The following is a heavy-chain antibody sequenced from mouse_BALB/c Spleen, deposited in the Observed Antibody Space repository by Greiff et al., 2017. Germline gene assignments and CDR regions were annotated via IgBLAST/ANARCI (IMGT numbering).Heavy chain of an antibody. D-gene: IGHD1-1*01. CDR2: ISSGSSTI. CDR1: GFTFSSFG. J-gene: IGHJ4*01. V-gene: IGHV5-17*02. Sequence: EVKLMESGGGLVQPGGSRKLSCAASGFTFSSFGMHWVRQAPEKGLEWVAYISSGSSTIYYADTVKGRFTISRDNPKNTLFLQMTSLRSEDTAMYYCARWVTTVVDAMDDWGQGTSVTVSS. CDR3: ARWVTTVVDAMDD.